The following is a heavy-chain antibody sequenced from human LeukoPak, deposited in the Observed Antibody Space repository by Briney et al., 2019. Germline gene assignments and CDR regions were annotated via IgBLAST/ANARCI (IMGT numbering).Heavy chain of an antibody. CDR3: ARSVITHYYDYTGYYYYYFDY. J-gene: IGHJ4*02. Sequence: SETLSLTCTVSGGSINSYYWSWIRQPPGKGLEWIGYIYYSGSTNYSPSLKSRVTISVDTSKNQFSLKLSSVTAADTAVYYCARSVITHYYDYTGYYYYYFDYWGQGTLVTVSS. D-gene: IGHD3-22*01. CDR1: GGSINSYY. CDR2: IYYSGST. V-gene: IGHV4-59*01.